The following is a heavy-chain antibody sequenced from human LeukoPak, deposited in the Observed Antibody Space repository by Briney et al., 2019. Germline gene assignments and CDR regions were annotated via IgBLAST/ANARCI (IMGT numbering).Heavy chain of an antibody. CDR3: AKYLSGNYYHGLDV. CDR1: GFTFSSYW. J-gene: IGHJ6*02. Sequence: GGSLRLSCAASGFTFSSYWMHWVRQAPGKGLVWVSRINSDGSSTTYADSVKGRFTISRDNAKNTVYLQMSSLRAEDTAIYYCAKYLSGNYYHGLDVWGQGTTVTVSS. V-gene: IGHV3-74*01. CDR2: INSDGSST. D-gene: IGHD3-3*01.